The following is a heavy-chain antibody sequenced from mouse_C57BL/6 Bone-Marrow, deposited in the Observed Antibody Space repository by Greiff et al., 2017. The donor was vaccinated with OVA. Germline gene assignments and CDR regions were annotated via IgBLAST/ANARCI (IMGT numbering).Heavy chain of an antibody. CDR3: ARRGGHYVYFDY. V-gene: IGHV1-69*01. CDR1: GYTFTSYW. J-gene: IGHJ2*01. CDR2: IDPSDSYT. Sequence: QVQLQQPGAELVMPGASVKLSCKASGYTFTSYWMHWVKQRPGQGLEWIGEIDPSDSYTNYNQKFKGKSTLTVDKSSSTAYMQLSSLTSEDSAVYYCARRGGHYVYFDYWGQGTTLTGSS. D-gene: IGHD1-2*01.